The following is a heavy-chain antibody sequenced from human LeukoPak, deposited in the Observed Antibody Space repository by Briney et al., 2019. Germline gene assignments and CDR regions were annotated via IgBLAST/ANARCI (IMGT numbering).Heavy chain of an antibody. CDR3: ARDLAAAGGFDY. CDR1: GYTFSRYW. D-gene: IGHD6-13*01. J-gene: IGHJ4*02. CDR2: IKQDGSEK. V-gene: IGHV3-7*01. Sequence: RGSLRLSCAASGYTFSRYWMNWVRQAPGKGLEWVANIKQDGSEKYYVDSVRGRFTISRDNSKNTVYLQMGSLRADDMAVYYCARDLAAAGGFDYWGQGTLVTVSS.